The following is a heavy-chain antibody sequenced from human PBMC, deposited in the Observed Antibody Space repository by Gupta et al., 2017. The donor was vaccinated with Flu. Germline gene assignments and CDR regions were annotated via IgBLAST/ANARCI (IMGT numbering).Heavy chain of an antibody. V-gene: IGHV3-33*01. CDR3: AREVDYDSSGYADY. D-gene: IGHD3-22*01. J-gene: IGHJ4*02. Sequence: QVQLVESGGGVVQPGRSLRLSCAASGFTFSSYGMHWVRQAPGKGLEWVAVIWYDGSNKYYADSVKGRFTISRDNSKNTLYLQMNSLRAEDTAVYYCAREVDYDSSGYADYWGQGTLVTVSS. CDR1: GFTFSSYG. CDR2: IWYDGSNK.